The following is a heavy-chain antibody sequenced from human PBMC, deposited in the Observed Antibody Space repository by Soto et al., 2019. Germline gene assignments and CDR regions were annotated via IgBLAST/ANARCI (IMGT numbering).Heavy chain of an antibody. J-gene: IGHJ4*02. CDR3: ATYTSLDY. Sequence: VGSLILSCAASGFTVSNNYMSWVRQAPGKGLEWVSLIYSGGSTFYADSVKCRFTISRDNSKNTLFLQINSLRAEDTAVYFCATYTSLDYWGQGTLVTVSS. CDR2: IYSGGST. D-gene: IGHD2-2*02. CDR1: GFTVSNNY. V-gene: IGHV3-53*01.